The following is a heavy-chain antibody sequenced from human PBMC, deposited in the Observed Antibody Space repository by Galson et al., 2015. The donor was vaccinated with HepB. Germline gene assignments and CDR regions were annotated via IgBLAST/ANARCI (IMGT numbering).Heavy chain of an antibody. J-gene: IGHJ6*04. CDR1: GFTFSTYS. Sequence: SLRLSCAASGFTFSTYSMNWVRQAPGKGLEWISSISSSGRNTSYADSVKGRFTISRDNAKNSLYLQMNSLRAEATAVYCCARGRSSNSKMDVWGKGTTVTVSS. CDR2: ISSSGRNT. D-gene: IGHD4-11*01. CDR3: ARGRSSNSKMDV. V-gene: IGHV3-21*01.